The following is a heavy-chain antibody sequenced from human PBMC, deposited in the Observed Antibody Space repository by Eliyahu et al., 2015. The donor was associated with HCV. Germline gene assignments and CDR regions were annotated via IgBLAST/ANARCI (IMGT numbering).Heavy chain of an antibody. Sequence: QVTLRESGPALVKPTQTLTLTCTFSGFSLSTSGMCVSWIRQPPGKALEWLARIDWDDDKYYSTSLKTRLTISKDTSKNQVVLTMTNMDPVDTATYYCAREIAAAGTNYFDYWGQGTLVTVSS. CDR1: GFSLSTSGMC. CDR2: IDWDDDK. V-gene: IGHV2-70*15. D-gene: IGHD6-13*01. J-gene: IGHJ4*02. CDR3: AREIAAAGTNYFDY.